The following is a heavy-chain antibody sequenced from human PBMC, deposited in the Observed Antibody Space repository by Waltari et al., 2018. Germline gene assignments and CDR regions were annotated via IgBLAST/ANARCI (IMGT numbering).Heavy chain of an antibody. J-gene: IGHJ5*02. CDR1: GYTFTSYG. CDR3: ARDRAGYYDSSGYSGKFDP. V-gene: IGHV1-18*01. CDR2: ISAYNGNT. D-gene: IGHD3-22*01. Sequence: QVQLVQSGAEVKKPGASVKVSCKASGYTFTSYGISWVRQAPGQGLEWMGWISAYNGNTNYAQKLPGRVTMTTDTSTSTAYMELRSLRSDDTAVYYCARDRAGYYDSSGYSGKFDPWGQGTLVTVSS.